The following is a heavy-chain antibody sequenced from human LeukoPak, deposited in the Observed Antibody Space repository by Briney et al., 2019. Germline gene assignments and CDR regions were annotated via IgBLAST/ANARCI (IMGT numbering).Heavy chain of an antibody. Sequence: GGSLRLSCAASGFTFDDYAVHWVRQAPGKGLEWVSGISWNTGSKGYADSVKGRFTISRDNAKNSLYLQMNSLRAEDTAFYYCAEEMATSFDSWGQGTLVTVSS. D-gene: IGHD5-24*01. CDR3: AEEMATSFDS. CDR2: ISWNTGSK. J-gene: IGHJ4*02. CDR1: GFTFDDYA. V-gene: IGHV3-9*01.